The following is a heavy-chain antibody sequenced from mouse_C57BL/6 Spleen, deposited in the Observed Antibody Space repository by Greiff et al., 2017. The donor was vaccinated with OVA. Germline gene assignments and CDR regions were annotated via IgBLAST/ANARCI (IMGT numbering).Heavy chain of an antibody. CDR3: AKGISHDSSGYVDV. CDR2: IHPNSGST. D-gene: IGHD3-2*02. Sequence: QVQLQQPGAELVKPGASVKLSCKASGYTFTSYWMHWVKQRPGHGLEWIGMIHPNSGSTNYNEKFKSKATLTVAKSSSTAYMQLSSLTSEDSAVYYCAKGISHDSSGYVDVWGTGTTVTVSS. J-gene: IGHJ1*03. CDR1: GYTFTSYW. V-gene: IGHV1-64*01.